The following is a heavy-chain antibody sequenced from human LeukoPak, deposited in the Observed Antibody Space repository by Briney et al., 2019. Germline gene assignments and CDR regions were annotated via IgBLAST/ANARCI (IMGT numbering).Heavy chain of an antibody. CDR3: ARGPFLRYRKYDYIWGSYRPADY. J-gene: IGHJ4*02. CDR2: INHSGST. CDR1: GGSFSGYY. Sequence: PSETLSLTCAVYGGSFSGYYWSWIRQPPGKGLEWIGEINHSGSTNYNPSLKSRVTISVDTSKNQFSLKLSSVTAADTAVYYCARGPFLRYRKYDYIWGSYRPADYWGQGTLVTVSS. V-gene: IGHV4-34*01. D-gene: IGHD3-16*02.